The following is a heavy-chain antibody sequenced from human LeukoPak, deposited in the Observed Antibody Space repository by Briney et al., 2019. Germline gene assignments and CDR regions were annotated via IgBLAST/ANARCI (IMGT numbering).Heavy chain of an antibody. J-gene: IGHJ6*02. Sequence: SETLSLTCAVYGGSFSGYYWSWIRQPPGKGLEWIGEINHSGSTNYNPSLKSRVTISVDTSKNQFSLKLSSVTAADTAVYYCARELRFLNGMDVWGQGTTVTVSS. V-gene: IGHV4-34*01. CDR2: INHSGST. CDR3: ARELRFLNGMDV. CDR1: GGSFSGYY. D-gene: IGHD3-3*01.